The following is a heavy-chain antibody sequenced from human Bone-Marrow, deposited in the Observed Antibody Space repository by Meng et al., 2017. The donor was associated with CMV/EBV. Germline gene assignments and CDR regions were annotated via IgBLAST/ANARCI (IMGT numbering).Heavy chain of an antibody. CDR3: AKDSEYSSSSWVWGPAYYFDY. V-gene: IGHV3-23*01. CDR2: ISGSGGST. Sequence: GESLKISCAASGFTFSSYAMSWVRQAPGKGLEWVSAISGSGGSTYYADSVKGRFTISRDNSKNTLYLQMNSLRAEDTAVYYCAKDSEYSSSSWVWGPAYYFDYWGQGTLVTVSS. CDR1: GFTFSSYA. J-gene: IGHJ4*02. D-gene: IGHD6-6*01.